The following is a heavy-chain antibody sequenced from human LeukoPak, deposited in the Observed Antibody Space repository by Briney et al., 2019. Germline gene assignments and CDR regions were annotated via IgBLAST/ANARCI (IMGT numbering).Heavy chain of an antibody. CDR2: IDPRDSDT. D-gene: IGHD4-23*01. Sequence: GESLKISCQGSGYTFTNYWIAWVRQMPGKGLEWMGLIDPRDSDTRYSPSLQGQVTISADKSITTAFLQWSSLRASDTAMYYCATYGGDLGGLDSWGQGTLVTVSS. CDR1: GYTFTNYW. CDR3: ATYGGDLGGLDS. J-gene: IGHJ5*01. V-gene: IGHV5-51*01.